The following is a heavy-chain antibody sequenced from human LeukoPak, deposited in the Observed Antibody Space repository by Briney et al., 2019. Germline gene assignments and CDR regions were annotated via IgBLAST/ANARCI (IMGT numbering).Heavy chain of an antibody. CDR1: GFTVSSNY. D-gene: IGHD6-25*01. CDR2: IYSGGST. CDR3: ARDKAAYWYFDL. J-gene: IGHJ2*01. V-gene: IGHV3-66*01. Sequence: GGSLRLSCAASGFTVSSNYMTWVRQAPGKGLEWVSVIYSGGSTYYADSVKGRFTISRDNSKNTLYLQINSLRGEDTAVYYCARDKAAYWYFDLWGRGTLVTVSS.